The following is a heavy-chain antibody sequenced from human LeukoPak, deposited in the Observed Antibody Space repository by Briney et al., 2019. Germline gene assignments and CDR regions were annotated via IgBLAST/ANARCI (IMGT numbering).Heavy chain of an antibody. CDR3: ARRWRSVGAFDI. D-gene: IGHD4-23*01. CDR1: GGSISSYY. V-gene: IGHV4-59*01. Sequence: SETLSLTCTVAGGSISSYYWSWIRQPPGKGLEWIGYIYYSGSTNYNPSLKSRVTISVDTSKNQFSLKLSSVTAADTAVYYCARRWRSVGAFDIWGQRTMVTVSS. CDR2: IYYSGST. J-gene: IGHJ3*02.